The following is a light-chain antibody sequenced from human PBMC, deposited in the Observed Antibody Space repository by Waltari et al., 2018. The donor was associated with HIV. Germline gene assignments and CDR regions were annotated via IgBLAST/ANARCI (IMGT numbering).Light chain of an antibody. CDR2: YDR. V-gene: IGLV3-21*04. Sequence: SYTLTQPPSVSVAPGQTARIACGGDNIGRRSVHWYQQKSGQAPVLVMYYDRGRPSGIPGRFSGANSGNTATLTVSRVEAGDEADYYCQVWDSTSAHVVFGGGTKLTVL. J-gene: IGLJ2*01. CDR3: QVWDSTSAHVV. CDR1: NIGRRS.